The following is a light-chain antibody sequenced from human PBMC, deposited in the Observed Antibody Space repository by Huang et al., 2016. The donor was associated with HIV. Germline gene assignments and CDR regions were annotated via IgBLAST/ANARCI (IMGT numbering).Light chain of an antibody. CDR1: QSLVHSDGNIY. Sequence: DVVMTQSPLSLPVTLGQPASISCRSRQSLVHSDGNIYLNWFQQRPGQSPRRLICKVSNRDAGVPDRFNGSGSGTDFTLKISRVEAEDVGVYYCRQGTHWPPWTFGQGTMVEIK. V-gene: IGKV2-30*02. CDR3: RQGTHWPPWT. CDR2: KVS. J-gene: IGKJ1*01.